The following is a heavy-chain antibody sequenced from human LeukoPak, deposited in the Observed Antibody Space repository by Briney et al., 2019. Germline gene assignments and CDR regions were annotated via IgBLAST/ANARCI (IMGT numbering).Heavy chain of an antibody. CDR3: AREARVRFCDI. CDR2: MNPNSGNT. V-gene: IGHV1-8*01. Sequence: ASVKVSCKASGYTFTSYDINWVRQATGQGLEWMGWMNPNSGNTGYAQKLQGRVTMTTDTSTSTAYMELRSLRSDDTAVYYCAREARVRFCDIWGQGTMVTVSS. CDR1: GYTFTSYD. J-gene: IGHJ3*02. D-gene: IGHD3-3*01.